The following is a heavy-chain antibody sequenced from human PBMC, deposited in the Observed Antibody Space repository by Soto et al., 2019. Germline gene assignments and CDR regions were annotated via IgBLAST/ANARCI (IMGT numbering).Heavy chain of an antibody. Sequence: SGPTLVNPTETLTLTGSVSGFSLTDTRMGVSWIRRAPGKALEWLAHIISNDDKSYSTSLKSRLTISKDTSKSQVVLRMTNMDHVDTGRYYCARALFYSDSDGYYFEFDYWGPGTLVTVSS. V-gene: IGHV2-26*01. CDR1: GFSLTDTRMG. J-gene: IGHJ4*02. CDR3: ARALFYSDSDGYYFEFDY. D-gene: IGHD3-22*01. CDR2: IISNDDK.